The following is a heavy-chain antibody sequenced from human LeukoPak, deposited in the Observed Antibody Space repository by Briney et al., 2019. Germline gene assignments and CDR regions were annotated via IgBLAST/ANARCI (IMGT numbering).Heavy chain of an antibody. CDR1: GFTFSSYG. CDR3: AKDGGRIQLWLSDY. CDR2: ISYDGSNK. J-gene: IGHJ4*02. D-gene: IGHD5-18*01. V-gene: IGHV3-30*18. Sequence: GGSLRLSCAASGFTFSSYGMHWVRQAPGKGLEWVAVISYDGSNKYYADSVKGRFTISRDNSKNTLYLQMNSLRAEDTAVYYCAKDGGRIQLWLSDYWGQGTLVTVSS.